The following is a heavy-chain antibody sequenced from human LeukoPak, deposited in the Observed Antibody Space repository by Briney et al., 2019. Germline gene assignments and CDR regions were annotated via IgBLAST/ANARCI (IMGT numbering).Heavy chain of an antibody. CDR2: LSGSGDST. CDR3: AKGSRAQGYYFDF. CDR1: GFTFKTFG. Sequence: GGSLRLSCAASGFTFKTFGMSWVRQAPGKGLEWVSGLSGSGDSTYYADSVKGRFTISRDNSKNMVYLQMNSLRAEDTAAYYCAKGSRAQGYYFDFWGQGTLVTVSS. J-gene: IGHJ4*02. V-gene: IGHV3-23*01. D-gene: IGHD3-10*01.